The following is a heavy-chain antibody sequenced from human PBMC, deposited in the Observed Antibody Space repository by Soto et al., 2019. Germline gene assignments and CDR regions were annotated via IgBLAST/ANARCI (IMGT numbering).Heavy chain of an antibody. V-gene: IGHV3-23*01. CDR3: AKDSRLPGFGLLIHAFDI. CDR1: GFTFNDYA. J-gene: IGHJ3*02. CDR2: ISGSLGSA. D-gene: IGHD3-3*01. Sequence: GGVLRLSSALSGFTFNDYAMSWVRQAPGKGLEGVSTISGSLGSAYYAASVEGRFTISGDNSNNTLYLQMNSLRVEDTATYYCAKDSRLPGFGLLIHAFDIWGHGTMVTVSS.